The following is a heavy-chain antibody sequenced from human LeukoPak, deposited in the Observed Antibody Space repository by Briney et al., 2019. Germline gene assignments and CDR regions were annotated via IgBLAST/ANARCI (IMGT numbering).Heavy chain of an antibody. V-gene: IGHV3-30-3*01. CDR3: AREGSIVARTDY. D-gene: IGHD3-16*02. Sequence: GRSLRLSCEASGFTFDNYAMHWVRQAPGRRLEWVAVISFDGNQEYYPDSVKGRFTISRDNSKNTLYLQMNGLKTEDTAVYYCAREGSIVARTDYWGQGALVTVSS. CDR2: ISFDGNQE. CDR1: GFTFDNYA. J-gene: IGHJ4*02.